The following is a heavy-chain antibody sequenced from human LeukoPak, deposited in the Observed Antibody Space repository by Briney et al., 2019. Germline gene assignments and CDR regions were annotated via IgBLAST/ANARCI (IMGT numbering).Heavy chain of an antibody. J-gene: IGHJ4*02. CDR2: ISPGGDIK. V-gene: IGHV3-23*01. D-gene: IGHD3-9*01. CDR3: AKGGKYDILTGFLRSRLLGDY. CDR1: GFTFNRYG. Sequence: PGGSLRLSCAASGFTFNRYGMNWVRQAPGKGLERVSGISPGGDIKYYADSVKGRFVISRDNSKNTVYLQMNSLRAEDTAVYYCAKGGKYDILTGFLRSRLLGDYWGQGTLVTVSS.